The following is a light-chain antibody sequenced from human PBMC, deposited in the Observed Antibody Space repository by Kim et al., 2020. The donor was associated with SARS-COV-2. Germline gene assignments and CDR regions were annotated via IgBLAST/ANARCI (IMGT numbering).Light chain of an antibody. CDR1: SSDVGGFNY. J-gene: IGLJ1*01. CDR3: CSFAGTSYV. V-gene: IGLV2-11*01. CDR2: DVT. Sequence: GQSVTISCTGTSSDVGGFNYVSWYQHHPGTAPKLMIYDVTKRPSGVPDRFSGSKSGDTASLTISGLQAEDEADYYCCSFAGTSYVFGIGTKVTVL.